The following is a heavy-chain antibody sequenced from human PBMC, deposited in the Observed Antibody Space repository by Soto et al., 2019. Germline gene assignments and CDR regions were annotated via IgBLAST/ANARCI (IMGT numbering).Heavy chain of an antibody. CDR1: GFTFSSYA. D-gene: IGHD4-4*01. V-gene: IGHV3-23*01. Sequence: GGSLRLSCAASGFTFSSYAMSWVRQAPGKGLEWVSAISGSGGSTYYADSVKGRFTIPRDNTKNTLYLQMNSLRAEATAVYYCAKLMATVTAFDYWGQGTLVTVSS. CDR3: AKLMATVTAFDY. CDR2: ISGSGGST. J-gene: IGHJ4*02.